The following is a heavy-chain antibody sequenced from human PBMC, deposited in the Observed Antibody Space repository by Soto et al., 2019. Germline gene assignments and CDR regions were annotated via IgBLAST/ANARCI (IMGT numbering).Heavy chain of an antibody. D-gene: IGHD5-12*01. CDR1: GFTFSSYG. V-gene: IGHV3-30*18. CDR3: AKALAEGYNRTLDFDY. CDR2: ISDDGSNK. J-gene: IGHJ4*02. Sequence: QVQLVESGGGVVQPGRSLRLSCAASGFTFSSYGMHWVRQAPGKGLEWVAVISDDGSNKYYADSMKGRFTISRDNSKNXLYLQVNNLRGEDAAVYYCAKALAEGYNRTLDFDYWGQGTLVTVSS.